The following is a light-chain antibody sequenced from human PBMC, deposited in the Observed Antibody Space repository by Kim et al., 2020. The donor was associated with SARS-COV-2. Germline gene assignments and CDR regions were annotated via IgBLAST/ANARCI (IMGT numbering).Light chain of an antibody. CDR2: GNT. CDR3: QSFDTSLRGV. CDR1: NSNIGAGYD. V-gene: IGLV1-40*01. Sequence: GQRVTISCTGNNSNIGAGYDVHWYKQLPGTAPKLLIYGNTNRPSGVPDRFSGSKSGTSASLAITGLQPEDEADYYCQSFDTSLRGVFGGGTQLTVL. J-gene: IGLJ2*01.